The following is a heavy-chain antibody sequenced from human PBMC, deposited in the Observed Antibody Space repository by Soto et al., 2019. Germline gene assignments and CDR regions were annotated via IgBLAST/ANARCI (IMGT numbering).Heavy chain of an antibody. Sequence: QVQLVQSGAELKKPGASVKVSCKTSGYTFTDYDINWVRLAPGLGLEWLGWMNTNSGTRGHAQKFQGRINMTRDASINTAYLELSGLTSDDAAIYFCARDEGEADGYFFRLWGQGTLVACSS. CDR1: GYTFTDYD. CDR2: MNTNSGTR. V-gene: IGHV1-8*02. CDR3: ARDEGEADGYFFRL. D-gene: IGHD3-16*01. J-gene: IGHJ4*02.